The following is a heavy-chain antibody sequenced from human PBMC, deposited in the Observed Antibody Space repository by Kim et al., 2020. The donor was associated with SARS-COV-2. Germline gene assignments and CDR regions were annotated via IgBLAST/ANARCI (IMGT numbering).Heavy chain of an antibody. CDR3: ARTSMVQWGAFDI. Sequence: YSQKFQGRVPITRDTSASTAYMELSSLRSEDTAVYYCARTSMVQWGAFDIWGQGTMVTVSS. J-gene: IGHJ3*02. V-gene: IGHV1-3*01. D-gene: IGHD5-18*01.